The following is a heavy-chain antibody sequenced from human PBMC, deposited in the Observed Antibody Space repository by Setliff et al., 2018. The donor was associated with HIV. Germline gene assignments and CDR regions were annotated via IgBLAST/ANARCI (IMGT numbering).Heavy chain of an antibody. J-gene: IGHJ6*03. D-gene: IGHD2-15*01. CDR2: LYVSGDT. V-gene: IGHV4-4*07. CDR1: DDPISSYY. CDR3: ALTGHRLLRGYMDV. Sequence: SETLSLTCSVTDDPISSYYWSWVRQPAGKGLEWIGRLYVSGDTNYNPSLKSRVTMSLDTSKKHFSLKLKSVTAADTAVHYCALTGHRLLRGYMDVWGKGTTVTVSS.